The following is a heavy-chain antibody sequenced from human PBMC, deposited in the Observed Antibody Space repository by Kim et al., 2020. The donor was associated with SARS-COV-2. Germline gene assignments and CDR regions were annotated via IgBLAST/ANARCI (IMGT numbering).Heavy chain of an antibody. D-gene: IGHD1-7*01. CDR1: GGTFSSYA. Sequence: SVKVSCKASGGTFSSYAISWVRQAPGQGLEWMGGIIPIFGTANYAQKFQGRVTITADESTSTAYIELSSLRSEDTAVYYCAREPQLYNWNYGGIDYWGQGTLVTVSS. V-gene: IGHV1-69*13. CDR2: IIPIFGTA. J-gene: IGHJ4*02. CDR3: AREPQLYNWNYGGIDY.